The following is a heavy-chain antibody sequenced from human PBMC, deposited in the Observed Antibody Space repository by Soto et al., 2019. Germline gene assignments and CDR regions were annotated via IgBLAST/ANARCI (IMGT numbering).Heavy chain of an antibody. Sequence: PGESLKISCKGSGYSFTSYWISWVRQMPGKGLEWMGRIDPSDSYTNYSPSFQGHVTISADKSISTAYLQWSSLKASDTAMYYCATRYCSGGSCYTDGFYYYGMDVWGQGTTVTVSS. CDR1: GYSFTSYW. D-gene: IGHD2-15*01. CDR3: ATRYCSGGSCYTDGFYYYGMDV. CDR2: IDPSDSYT. V-gene: IGHV5-10-1*01. J-gene: IGHJ6*02.